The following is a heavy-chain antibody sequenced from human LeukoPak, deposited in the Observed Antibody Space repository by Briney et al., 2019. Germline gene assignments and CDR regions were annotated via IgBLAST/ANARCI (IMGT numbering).Heavy chain of an antibody. CDR2: IRYDGSNK. CDR3: ARDRGRLLWFGEFDY. V-gene: IGHV3-33*08. J-gene: IGHJ4*02. CDR1: GFTFSSYG. Sequence: GGSLRLSYAASGFTFSSYGMHWVRQAPGKGLEWVAVIRYDGSNKYYADSVKGRFTISRDNAKNSLYLQMNSLRAEDTAVYYCARDRGRLLWFGEFDYWGQGTLVTVSS. D-gene: IGHD3-10*01.